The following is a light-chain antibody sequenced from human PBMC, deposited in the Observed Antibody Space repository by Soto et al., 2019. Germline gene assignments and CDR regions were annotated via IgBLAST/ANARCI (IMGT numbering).Light chain of an antibody. CDR3: QSYDSSLRSYV. CDR1: SSNIGAGYV. Sequence: QSVLTQPPSVSGAPGQRVTISCAGSSSNIGAGYVVNWYQHLPGTAPKLLIYGNTNRPSGVPDRFSGSKASLAITGLQAEDEADYYCQSYDSSLRSYVFGTGTKVTV. V-gene: IGLV1-40*01. CDR2: GNT. J-gene: IGLJ1*01.